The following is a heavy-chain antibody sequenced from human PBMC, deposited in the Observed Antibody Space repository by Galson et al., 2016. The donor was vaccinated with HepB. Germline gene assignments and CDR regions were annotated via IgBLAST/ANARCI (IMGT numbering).Heavy chain of an antibody. CDR3: AGGWFEHYYYGIDV. Sequence: SVKVSCKASGFSFTTYAFHWVRQAPGQRLEWMGWTNGGNGNTKYSQKFQGRVTITRDTPASTVYMELRSLRSEDTAVYYCAGGWFEHYYYGIDVWGQGTTVTVSS. CDR1: GFSFTTYA. V-gene: IGHV1-3*01. D-gene: IGHD3-10*01. CDR2: TNGGNGNT. J-gene: IGHJ6*02.